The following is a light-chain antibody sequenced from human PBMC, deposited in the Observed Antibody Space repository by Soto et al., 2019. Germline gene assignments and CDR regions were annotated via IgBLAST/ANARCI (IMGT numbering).Light chain of an antibody. CDR1: QSISSW. V-gene: IGKV1-5*03. CDR2: KAS. J-gene: IGKJ1*01. CDR3: QQYNDNRT. Sequence: DIQMTQSPSTLSASVGDRVTITCRASQSISSWLAWYQQKPGTAPKLLIYKASTLQSGLPSRFSGSGSGTEFTLTISSLQPDDSANYYRQQYNDNRTFGQGTKVEIK.